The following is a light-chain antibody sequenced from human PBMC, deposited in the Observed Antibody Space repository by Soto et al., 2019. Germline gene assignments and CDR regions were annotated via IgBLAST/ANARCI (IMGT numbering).Light chain of an antibody. J-gene: IGLJ2*01. CDR3: QVWDSSRHVI. V-gene: IGLV3-21*02. Sequence: SYELTQPPSVSVAPGQTARIACGGNNIRSNSVHWYHQKPGQAPVLLVFEHSDRPSGIPERFSASKSGNTATLTISRVEAGDEADYYCQVWDSSRHVIFGGGTKVTVL. CDR1: NIRSNS. CDR2: EHS.